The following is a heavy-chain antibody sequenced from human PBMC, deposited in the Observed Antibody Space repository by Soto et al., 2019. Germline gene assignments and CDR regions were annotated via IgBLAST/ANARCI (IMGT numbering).Heavy chain of an antibody. CDR2: IYYSGST. J-gene: IGHJ5*02. V-gene: IGHV4-59*08. CDR3: ARHAGYCSGGSCYGYNWFHP. CDR1: GGSISSYY. D-gene: IGHD2-15*01. Sequence: SETLSLTCTVSGGSISSYYWSWIRQPPGKGLEWIGYIYYSGSTNYNPSLKSRVTISVDTSKNQFSLKLSSVTAADTAVYYCARHAGYCSGGSCYGYNWFHPWGQGTLVTVPQ.